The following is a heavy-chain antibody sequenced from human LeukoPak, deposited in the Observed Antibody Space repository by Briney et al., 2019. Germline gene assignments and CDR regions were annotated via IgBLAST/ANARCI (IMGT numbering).Heavy chain of an antibody. CDR2: INPSGGST. J-gene: IGHJ4*02. CDR1: GYTLTSYY. CDR3: ARAGYSSSWHKSSFDY. V-gene: IGHV1-46*01. Sequence: ASVKVSCKASGYTLTSYYMHWVRQAPGQGLEWMGIINPSGGSTSYAQKFQGRVTMTRDTSTSTVYMELSSLRSEDTAVYYCARAGYSSSWHKSSFDYWGQGTLVTVSS. D-gene: IGHD6-13*01.